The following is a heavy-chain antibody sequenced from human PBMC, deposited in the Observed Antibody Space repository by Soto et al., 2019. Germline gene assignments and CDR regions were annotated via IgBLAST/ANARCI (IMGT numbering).Heavy chain of an antibody. D-gene: IGHD2-21*02. V-gene: IGHV3-23*01. CDR2: ISVSGDSR. CDR1: GFTFSSYA. CDR3: ATIFRYGDPEY. J-gene: IGHJ4*02. Sequence: EVQLLESGGGLVQPGGSLRLSCATSGFTFSSYAMSWVRQAPVKGLEWVSGISVSGDSRCDADSVKGRFTISRDNSKSTLYLQMNSLRAEDTAVYYCATIFRYGDPEYWGQGVLVTVSS.